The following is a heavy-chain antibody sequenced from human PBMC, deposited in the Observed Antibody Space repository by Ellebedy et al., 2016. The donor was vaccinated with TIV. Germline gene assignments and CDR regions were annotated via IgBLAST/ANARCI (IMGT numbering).Heavy chain of an antibody. V-gene: IGHV3-23*01. J-gene: IGHJ4*02. Sequence: GESLKISCAASGFTFSSYAMSWVRQAPGKGLEWVSAISGSGGSTYYADSVKGRFTISRDNSKNTLYLQMNSLRAEDTAVYYCAKLNRADSSSWYFDYWGQGTLVTVSS. CDR2: ISGSGGST. CDR3: AKLNRADSSSWYFDY. CDR1: GFTFSSYA. D-gene: IGHD6-13*01.